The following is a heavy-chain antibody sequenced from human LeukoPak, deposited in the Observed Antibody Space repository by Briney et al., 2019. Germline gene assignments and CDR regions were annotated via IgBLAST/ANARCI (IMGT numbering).Heavy chain of an antibody. CDR3: ARLNYYYDFVPSDY. J-gene: IGHJ4*02. CDR2: INSDGSST. V-gene: IGHV3-74*01. D-gene: IGHD3-22*01. Sequence: GGSLRLSCAASGFTFSNYWMHWVRQAPGRGLVWVSRINSDGSSTSYADSVKGRFTISRDNAKNTLYLQMNSLRAEDTAVYYCARLNYYYDFVPSDYWGQGTLVTVSS. CDR1: GFTFSNYW.